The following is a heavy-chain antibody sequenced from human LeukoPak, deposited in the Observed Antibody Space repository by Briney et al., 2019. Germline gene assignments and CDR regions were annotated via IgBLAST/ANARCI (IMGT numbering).Heavy chain of an antibody. Sequence: SETLSLTCTVSGDSISSYYCSWLRQPPGKGLEWIGYIYYSGSTSYNPSLKSRVTISLDTSNNQFSLKLRSVTAADTAVYYCARHSPVGIFYFDYWGQGTLVTVSS. V-gene: IGHV4-59*08. CDR3: ARHSPVGIFYFDY. J-gene: IGHJ4*02. CDR2: IYYSGST. D-gene: IGHD1-26*01. CDR1: GDSISSYY.